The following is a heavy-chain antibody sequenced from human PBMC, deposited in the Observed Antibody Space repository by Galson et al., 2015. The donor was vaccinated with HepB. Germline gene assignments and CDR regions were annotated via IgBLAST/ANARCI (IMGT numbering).Heavy chain of an antibody. J-gene: IGHJ4*02. CDR2: ISSSSSYI. V-gene: IGHV3-21*04. CDR3: AKPFIVVVPAAISY. Sequence: SLRLSRAASGFTFSSYSMNWVRQAPGKGLEWVSSISSSSSYIYYADSVKGRFTISRDNSKNTLYLQMNSLRAEDTAVYYCAKPFIVVVPAAISYWGQGTLVTVSS. CDR1: GFTFSSYS. D-gene: IGHD2-2*02.